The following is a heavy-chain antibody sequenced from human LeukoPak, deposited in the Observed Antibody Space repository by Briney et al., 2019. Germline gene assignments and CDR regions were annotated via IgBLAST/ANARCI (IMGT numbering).Heavy chain of an antibody. CDR3: ATYLYGGDYGSYYFEY. D-gene: IGHD4-23*01. CDR2: IYYSGST. Sequence: SETLSLTCTVSGGSISSYYWSWIRQRPGKGLEWIGYIYYSGSTNYNPSLKSRVTISVDTSKNQFSLKLSSVTAADTAVYYCATYLYGGDYGSYYFEYWGQGTLVTVSS. V-gene: IGHV4-59*08. CDR1: GGSISSYY. J-gene: IGHJ4*02.